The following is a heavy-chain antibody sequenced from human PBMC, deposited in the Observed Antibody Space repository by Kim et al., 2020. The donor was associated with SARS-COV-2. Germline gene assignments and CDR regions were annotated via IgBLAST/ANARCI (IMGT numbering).Heavy chain of an antibody. Sequence: GGSLRLSCAISKFTVTKYYMNWVRQAPGKGLEWVSAIYSAGDTYYADYAKGRFSISRDNSKNTLFLQLNNLRAADTAIYYCAAVQGNSWIRDWGQGILIT. CDR3: AAVQGNSWIRD. D-gene: IGHD6-13*01. CDR2: IYSAGDT. J-gene: IGHJ1*01. CDR1: KFTVTKYY. V-gene: IGHV3-66*01.